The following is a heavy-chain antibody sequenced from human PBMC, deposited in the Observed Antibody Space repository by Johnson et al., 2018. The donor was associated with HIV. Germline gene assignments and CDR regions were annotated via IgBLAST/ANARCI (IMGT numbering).Heavy chain of an antibody. D-gene: IGHD1-7*01. CDR2: ISYDGSNK. V-gene: IGHV3-30*19. CDR3: ARGGTESVGYHPAAHFLSAFDI. J-gene: IGHJ3*02. Sequence: QMLLVESGGGVVQPGRSLRLSCAASGFTFSSYGMHWVRQAPGKGLEWVAVISYDGSNKYYADSVKGRFTISRDNSKNTLYLQMNSLRAEDTAVYYCARGGTESVGYHPAAHFLSAFDIWGHGTMVTVSS. CDR1: GFTFSSYG.